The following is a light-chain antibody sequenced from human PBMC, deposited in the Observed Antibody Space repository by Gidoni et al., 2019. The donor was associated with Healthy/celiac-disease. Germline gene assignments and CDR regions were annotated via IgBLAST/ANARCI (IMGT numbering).Light chain of an antibody. Sequence: LTCTLSSGHSSYAIAWHQQQPEKGPRYLMKLNSDGSHSKGDGIPDRFSGSSSGAERYLTISSLQSEDEADYYCQTWGTGIQGVFGGGTKLTVL. J-gene: IGLJ3*02. CDR2: LNSDGSH. CDR3: QTWGTGIQGV. V-gene: IGLV4-69*01. CDR1: SGHSSYA.